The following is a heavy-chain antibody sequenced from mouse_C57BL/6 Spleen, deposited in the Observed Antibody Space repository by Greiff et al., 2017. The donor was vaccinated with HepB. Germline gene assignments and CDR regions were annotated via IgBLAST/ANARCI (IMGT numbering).Heavy chain of an antibody. CDR2: IRSKSNNYAT. CDR1: GFSFNTYA. CDR3: VRHGGIYYDYDEFQFAY. Sequence: VQLKESGGGLVQPKGSLKLSCAASGFSFNTYAMNWVRQAPGKGLEWVARIRSKSNNYATYYADSVKDRFTISRDDSESMLYLQMNNLKTEDTAMYYCVRHGGIYYDYDEFQFAYWGQGTLVTVSA. J-gene: IGHJ3*01. D-gene: IGHD2-4*01. V-gene: IGHV10-1*01.